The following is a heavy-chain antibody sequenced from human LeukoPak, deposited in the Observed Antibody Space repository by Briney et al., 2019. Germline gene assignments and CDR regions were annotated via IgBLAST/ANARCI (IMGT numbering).Heavy chain of an antibody. CDR2: ISGSGGST. J-gene: IGHJ4*02. D-gene: IGHD3-22*01. CDR3: ARSDSSGYYPNDY. CDR1: GFTFSTYA. V-gene: IGHV3-23*01. Sequence: GGSLRLSCAASGFTFSTYAMSWVRQAPGKGLEWVSGISGSGGSTYYADSVKGRFTISRDNSKNTLYLQMNSLRAEDTAVYYCARSDSSGYYPNDYWGQGTLVTVSS.